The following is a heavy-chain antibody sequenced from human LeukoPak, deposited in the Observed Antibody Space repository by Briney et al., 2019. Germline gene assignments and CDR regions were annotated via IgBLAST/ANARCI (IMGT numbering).Heavy chain of an antibody. CDR3: ARGPRTYYDILTGYYIFDY. J-gene: IGHJ4*02. V-gene: IGHV4-39*07. Sequence: SETLSLTCTVSGGSISSSSYYWGWIRQPPGKGLEWIGSIYYSGSTYYNPSLKSRVTISVDTSKNQFSLKLSSVTAADTAVYYCARGPRTYYDILTGYYIFDYWAREPWSPSPQ. D-gene: IGHD3-9*01. CDR1: GGSISSSSYY. CDR2: IYYSGST.